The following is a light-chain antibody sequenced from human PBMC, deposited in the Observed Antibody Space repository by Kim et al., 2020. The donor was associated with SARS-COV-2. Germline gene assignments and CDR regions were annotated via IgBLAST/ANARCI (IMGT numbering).Light chain of an antibody. CDR3: QQYNNWAPGYT. V-gene: IGKV3-15*01. Sequence: IVMTQSPATLSVSPGERATLSCRASQSVSSNLAWYQQKPGQAPRLLIYGASTRATGIPARFSGSGSGTEFTLTISSLQSEDFAVYYCQQYNNWAPGYTFGQGTKLEI. CDR1: QSVSSN. J-gene: IGKJ2*01. CDR2: GAS.